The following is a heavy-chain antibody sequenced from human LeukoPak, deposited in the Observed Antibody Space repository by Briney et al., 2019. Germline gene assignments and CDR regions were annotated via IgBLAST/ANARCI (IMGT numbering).Heavy chain of an antibody. CDR1: GHSISSGYY. CDR2: IYHSGNT. CDR3: ARAFTSPGGFDP. V-gene: IGHV4-38-2*02. J-gene: IGHJ5*02. Sequence: SETLSLTCTVSGHSISSGYYWGWIRQPPGKGLEWIGNIYHSGNTYYNPSLKSRVTISVDTSKNQFSLKLSSVTAADTAVYYCARAFTSPGGFDPWGQGTLVTVSS. D-gene: IGHD3-16*01.